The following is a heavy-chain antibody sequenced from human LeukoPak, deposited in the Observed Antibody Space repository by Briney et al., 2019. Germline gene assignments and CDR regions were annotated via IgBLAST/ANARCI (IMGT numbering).Heavy chain of an antibody. D-gene: IGHD6-13*01. Sequence: GASVKVSCKASGYTFTSYYMHWVRQAPGQGLEWMGIINPSGGSTSYAQKFQGRVTMTRDMSTSTAYMELSSLRSEDTAVYYCARVIAAAGAFDIWGQGTMVTVSS. CDR3: ARVIAAAGAFDI. J-gene: IGHJ3*02. CDR2: INPSGGST. V-gene: IGHV1-46*01. CDR1: GYTFTSYY.